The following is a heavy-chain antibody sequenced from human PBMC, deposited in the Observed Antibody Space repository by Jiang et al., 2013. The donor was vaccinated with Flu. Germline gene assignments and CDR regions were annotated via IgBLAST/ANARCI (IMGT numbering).Heavy chain of an antibody. CDR2: FYYNGST. D-gene: IGHD3-22*01. Sequence: GPGLVKPSETLSLTCTVSGGSISSYYWSWIRQPPGKGLEWIGYFYYNGSTNYNPSLKSRVTISVDTSKNQFSLKLSSVTAADTAVYFCAGGDDSSAYPYLGVFDLWGQGTMVTVSS. V-gene: IGHV4-59*01. J-gene: IGHJ3*01. CDR3: AGGDDSSAYPYLGVFDL. CDR1: GGSISSYY.